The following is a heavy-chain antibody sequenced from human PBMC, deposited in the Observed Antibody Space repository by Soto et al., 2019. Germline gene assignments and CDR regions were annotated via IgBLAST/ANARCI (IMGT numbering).Heavy chain of an antibody. CDR1: GFSLSTSGVG. V-gene: IGHV2-5*02. J-gene: IGHJ4*02. CDR3: AYCHRRHSSGYVASFDY. Sequence: QITLKESGPTLVKPTQTLTLTCTFSGFSLSTSGVGVGWIRQPPGKALEWLSLIYWDDDKRYSPSLKSRLTITKDTSKNQVVLTMTNMDPVDTSTYYCAYCHRRHSSGYVASFDYWGQGTVVTVSS. D-gene: IGHD3-22*01. CDR2: IYWDDDK.